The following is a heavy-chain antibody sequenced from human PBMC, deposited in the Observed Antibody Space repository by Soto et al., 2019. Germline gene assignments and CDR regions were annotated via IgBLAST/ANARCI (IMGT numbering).Heavy chain of an antibody. CDR3: ARVGGVAARTFDY. J-gene: IGHJ4*02. CDR2: VYYRGRS. V-gene: IGHV4-39*07. CDR1: GGSVSNSNYY. Sequence: PSETLSLTCTVSGGSVSNSNYYWGWIRQSPGKGLEWIGSVYYRGRSYSKSSVKSRVTISVDTSKNQFSLKLRSVTAADTAVYYCARVGGVAARTFDYWGQGTLVTSPQ. D-gene: IGHD6-6*01.